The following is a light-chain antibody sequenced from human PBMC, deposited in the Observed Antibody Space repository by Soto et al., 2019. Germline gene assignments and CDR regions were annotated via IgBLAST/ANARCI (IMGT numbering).Light chain of an antibody. CDR3: QQYNSYSRT. Sequence: IQMTQSPSILSASLGDWVTITCRASQSINIWLAWYQQKPGKAPKLLIFKASTLESGVPSRFSGSGSGTEFTLTISSLQPDDFATYYCQQYNSYSRTFGQGTKVEIK. CDR1: QSINIW. V-gene: IGKV1-5*03. CDR2: KAS. J-gene: IGKJ1*01.